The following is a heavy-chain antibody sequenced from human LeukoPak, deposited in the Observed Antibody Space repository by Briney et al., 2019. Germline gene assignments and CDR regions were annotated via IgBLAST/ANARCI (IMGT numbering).Heavy chain of an antibody. CDR2: INHSGST. CDR1: GGSFSGYY. J-gene: IGHJ4*02. V-gene: IGHV4-34*01. D-gene: IGHD3-22*01. CDR3: ARDQYYYDSSGYQAFDY. Sequence: KSPETLSLTCAVYGGSFSGYYWSWIRQPPGKGLEWIGEINHSGSTNYNPSLKSRVTISVDTSKNQFSLKLSSVTAADTAVYYCARDQYYYDSSGYQAFDYWGQGTLVTVSS.